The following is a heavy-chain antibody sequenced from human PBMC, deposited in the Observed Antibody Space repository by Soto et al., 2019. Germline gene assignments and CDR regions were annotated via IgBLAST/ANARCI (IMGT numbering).Heavy chain of an antibody. CDR3: ARGALWFGDPRGDFDY. V-gene: IGHV4-59*01. J-gene: IGHJ4*02. CDR1: GGSISSYY. Sequence: PSETLSLTCTVSGGSISSYYWSWIRQPPGKGLEWIGYIYYSGSTNYNPSLKSRVTISVDTSKNQFSLKLSSVTAADTAVYYCARGALWFGDPRGDFDYWGQGTLVTVSS. D-gene: IGHD3-10*01. CDR2: IYYSGST.